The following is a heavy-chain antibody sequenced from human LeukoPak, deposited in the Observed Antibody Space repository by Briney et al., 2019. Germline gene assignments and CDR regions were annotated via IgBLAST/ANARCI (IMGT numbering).Heavy chain of an antibody. J-gene: IGHJ4*02. CDR1: GFTFSYYW. V-gene: IGHV3-7*01. CDR3: TQIEWERWRG. CDR2: IKQDGSET. Sequence: SGGSLRLSCAASGFTFSYYWMNWVRQAPGKGLEWVANIKQDGSETHYVDSVKGRFTISRDNTKESLYLQMNSLRAEDTAVYYCTQIEWERWRGWGQGTLVTVSS. D-gene: IGHD1-26*01.